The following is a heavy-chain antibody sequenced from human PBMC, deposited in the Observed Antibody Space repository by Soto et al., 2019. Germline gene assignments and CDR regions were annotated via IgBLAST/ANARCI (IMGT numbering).Heavy chain of an antibody. V-gene: IGHV1-69*06. D-gene: IGHD2-15*01. CDR3: ARDRRCIVVVAATPYYYYYYGMDV. J-gene: IGHJ6*02. Sequence: QVQLVQSGAEVKKPGSSVKVSCKASGGTFSSYAISWVRQAPGQGLEWMGGIIPIFGTANYAQKFQGRVTITADKSTSTAYMELSSLRAEDTAVYYCARDRRCIVVVAATPYYYYYYGMDVWGQGTTVTVSS. CDR1: GGTFSSYA. CDR2: IIPIFGTA.